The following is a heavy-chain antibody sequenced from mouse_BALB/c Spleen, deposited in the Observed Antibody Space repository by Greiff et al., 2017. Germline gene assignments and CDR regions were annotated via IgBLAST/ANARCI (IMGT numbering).Heavy chain of an antibody. J-gene: IGHJ3*01. CDR1: GYSITSDYA. CDR2: ISYSGST. Sequence: EVQLVESGPGLVKPSQSLSLTCTVTGYSITSDYAWNWIRQFPGNKLEWMGYISYSGSTSYNPSLKSRISITRDTSKNQFFLQLNSVTTEDTATYYCARSTMITRGSFAYWGQGTLVTVSA. CDR3: ARSTMITRGSFAY. D-gene: IGHD2-4*01. V-gene: IGHV3-2*02.